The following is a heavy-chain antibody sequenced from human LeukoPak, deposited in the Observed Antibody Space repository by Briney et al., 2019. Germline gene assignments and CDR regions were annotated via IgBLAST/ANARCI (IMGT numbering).Heavy chain of an antibody. Sequence: PGVSLSLSCAASGFTFSSYSMNWVRQAPGKGLEWVSSISSSSSYIYYADSVKGRFTISRDNAKNSLYLQMNSLRAEDTAVYYCAREARPDDAFDIWGQGTMVTVSS. V-gene: IGHV3-21*01. D-gene: IGHD1-14*01. CDR3: AREARPDDAFDI. J-gene: IGHJ3*02. CDR2: ISSSSSYI. CDR1: GFTFSSYS.